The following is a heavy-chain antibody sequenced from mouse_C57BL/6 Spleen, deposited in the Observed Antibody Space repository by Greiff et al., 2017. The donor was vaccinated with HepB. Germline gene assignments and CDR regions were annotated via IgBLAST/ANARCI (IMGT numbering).Heavy chain of an antibody. D-gene: IGHD3-3*01. CDR3: ARGTATKAMDY. V-gene: IGHV1-50*01. CDR2: IDPSDSYT. J-gene: IGHJ4*01. CDR1: GYTFTSYW. Sequence: VQLQQSGAELVKPGASVKLSCKASGYTFTSYWMQWVKQRPGQGLEWIGEIDPSDSYTNYNQKFKGKATLTVDTSSSTAYMQLSSLTSEDSAVYCGARGTATKAMDYWGQGTSVTVSS.